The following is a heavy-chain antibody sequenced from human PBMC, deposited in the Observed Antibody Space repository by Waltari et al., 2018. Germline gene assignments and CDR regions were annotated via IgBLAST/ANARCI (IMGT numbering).Heavy chain of an antibody. Sequence: EVQLVESGGGLVRPGGSLRRSCAVSGFTHNTYSLNWVRQAPGKGLEWVSYISSSGSYIYYADSVKGRFTISRDNAKNSLFLQMNSLRAEDTGVYYCASDLAGASVSKYWGQGTPVTVSS. CDR1: GFTHNTYS. J-gene: IGHJ4*02. CDR3: ASDLAGASVSKY. CDR2: ISSSGSYI. V-gene: IGHV3-21*01. D-gene: IGHD6-19*01.